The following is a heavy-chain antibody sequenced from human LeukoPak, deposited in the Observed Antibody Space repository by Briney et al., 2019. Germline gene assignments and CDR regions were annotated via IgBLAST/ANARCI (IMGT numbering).Heavy chain of an antibody. CDR3: ARDGYCTNGVCYTYVRAFDI. Sequence: GGSLRLSCAASGFTFSSYAMHWVRQAPGKGLEWVAVISYDGSNKYYADSVKGRFTISRDNSKNTLYLQMNSLRAEDTAVYYCARDGYCTNGVCYTYVRAFDIWGQGAMVTVSS. CDR2: ISYDGSNK. J-gene: IGHJ3*02. D-gene: IGHD2-8*01. CDR1: GFTFSSYA. V-gene: IGHV3-30*04.